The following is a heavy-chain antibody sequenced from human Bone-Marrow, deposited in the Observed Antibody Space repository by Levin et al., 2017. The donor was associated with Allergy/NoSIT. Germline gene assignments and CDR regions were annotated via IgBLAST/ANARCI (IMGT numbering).Heavy chain of an antibody. Sequence: GGSLRLSCKTSGNTFSSYDINWVRQAPGQGLEWVGWMSPRNGNIGYAQKFQGRVTLTGDNSITTAYMEVSNLRSEDTAVYYCARGSEWGMDVWGQGTTVTVSS. D-gene: IGHD1-26*01. CDR1: GNTFSSYD. J-gene: IGHJ6*02. CDR3: ARGSEWGMDV. CDR2: MSPRNGNI. V-gene: IGHV1-8*01.